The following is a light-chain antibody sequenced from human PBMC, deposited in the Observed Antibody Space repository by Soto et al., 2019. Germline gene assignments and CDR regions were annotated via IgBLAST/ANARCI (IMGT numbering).Light chain of an antibody. J-gene: IGKJ1*01. CDR3: QQYGSSPPT. CDR1: QSVSSNY. CDR2: GAS. Sequence: EIVLTQSPGTLSLSPGERATLSCRASQSVSSNYLAWYQRKPGQAPRLLIYGASKRATGIPNRFSGSGSGKDLTLTITRLEPEDFVVYYCQQYGSSPPTFGQGTKVEI. V-gene: IGKV3-20*01.